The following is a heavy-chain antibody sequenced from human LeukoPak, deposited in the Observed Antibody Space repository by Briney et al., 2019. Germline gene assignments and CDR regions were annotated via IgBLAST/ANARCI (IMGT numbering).Heavy chain of an antibody. CDR1: DDSFSSHY. D-gene: IGHD4-17*01. V-gene: IGHV4-59*11. Sequence: PSETLSLTCAVSDDSFSSHYWTWIRQPPGKGLEWIGYISYIGSTNYNPSLKGRVTISIDTSKNEFSLKLTSVTAADTAVYYCARDLVTVTKGFDIWGQGTMVTVSS. CDR2: ISYIGST. J-gene: IGHJ3*02. CDR3: ARDLVTVTKGFDI.